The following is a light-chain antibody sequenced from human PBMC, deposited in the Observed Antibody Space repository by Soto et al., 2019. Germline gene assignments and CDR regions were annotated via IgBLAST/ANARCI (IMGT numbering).Light chain of an antibody. CDR2: GAS. V-gene: IGKV3-15*01. CDR3: QQYNIWPGT. Sequence: EIVLTQSPGTLSVSPGERATLSCRASQSVSSKLAWYQQKPGQAPRLLFYGASTGATGIAARFSGSGSETEFTLSISSLQSEDFAVYYCQQYNIWPGTFGQGTKVEIK. J-gene: IGKJ1*01. CDR1: QSVSSK.